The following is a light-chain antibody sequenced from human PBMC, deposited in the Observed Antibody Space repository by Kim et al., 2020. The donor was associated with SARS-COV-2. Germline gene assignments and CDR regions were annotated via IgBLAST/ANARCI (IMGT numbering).Light chain of an antibody. CDR2: ATS. V-gene: IGKV1-39*01. CDR1: QSISSY. Sequence: DIQMTQSPSSLSASVGDRVTITCRPSQSISSYLNWYQQKPGKAPKLLIYATSSLQSGVPSRFSSLQPEDFATYYCQQSYSTRTWTFGQGTKVDIK. CDR3: QQSYSTRTWT. J-gene: IGKJ1*01.